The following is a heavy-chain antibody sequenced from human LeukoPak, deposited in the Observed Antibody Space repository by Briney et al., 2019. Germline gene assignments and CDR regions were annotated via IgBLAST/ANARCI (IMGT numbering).Heavy chain of an antibody. D-gene: IGHD6-19*01. V-gene: IGHV1-18*01. CDR3: ARDLIGYSSGWSGFDAFDI. CDR2: ISAYNGNT. J-gene: IGHJ3*02. CDR1: GYTFTSYG. Sequence: ASVKVSCKASGYTFTSYGISWVRQAPGQGLEWMGWISAYNGNTNYAQKLQGRVTMTTDTSTSTAYMELRSLRSDDTAVYYCARDLIGYSSGWSGFDAFDIWGQGTMVTVSS.